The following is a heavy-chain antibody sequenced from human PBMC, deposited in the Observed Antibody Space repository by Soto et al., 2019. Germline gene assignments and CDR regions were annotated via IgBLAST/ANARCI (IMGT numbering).Heavy chain of an antibody. D-gene: IGHD3-22*01. J-gene: IGHJ4*02. CDR1: GFTFGADW. CDR2: INRAGNDR. Sequence: EVQLVESGGGLVQPGGSLRLSCAGSGFTFGADWMSWVRQAPGNGLEWVANINRAGNDRYYVDSVKGRFTISRDNAKNSLYLQMNSLRAEDTAVYYCTRDLDTSGSAPISEFWGQGTLVTVSS. CDR3: TRDLDTSGSAPISEF. V-gene: IGHV3-7*03.